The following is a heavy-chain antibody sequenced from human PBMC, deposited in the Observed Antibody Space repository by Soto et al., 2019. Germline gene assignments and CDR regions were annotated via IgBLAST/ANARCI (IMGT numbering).Heavy chain of an antibody. V-gene: IGHV3-11*01. J-gene: IGHJ5*02. CDR2: ISSSGNTI. D-gene: IGHD1-26*01. CDR1: GFTLSDYY. Sequence: QVQLVESGGGLVKPGGSLRLSCAASGFTLSDYYMSWMRQAPGKGLEWLSYISSSGNTIYYATSVKGRFTISRDNAKNSLSLQMNSLTAEDTAVYYCARRLGFSGVGPSTSNWFDPCGQGTLVTVSS. CDR3: ARRLGFSGVGPSTSNWFDP.